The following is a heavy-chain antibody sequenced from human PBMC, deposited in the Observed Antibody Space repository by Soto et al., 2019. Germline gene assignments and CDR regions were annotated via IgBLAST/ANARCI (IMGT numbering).Heavy chain of an antibody. V-gene: IGHV3-74*01. D-gene: IGHD1-1*01. Sequence: EVQLVESGGGLVQPGGSLRLSCAASGFTFRSYWMHWVRQAPGKGLVWVSRINRDGSSTSYADSVKGRVTISRDTAKNTLYLQMNSLRAEDTAVYYCAREIVTTGEYYFDSWGQGTPVTVSS. J-gene: IGHJ4*02. CDR3: AREIVTTGEYYFDS. CDR1: GFTFRSYW. CDR2: INRDGSST.